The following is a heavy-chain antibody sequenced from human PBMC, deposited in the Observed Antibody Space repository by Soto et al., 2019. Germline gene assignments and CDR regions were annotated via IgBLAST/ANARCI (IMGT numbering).Heavy chain of an antibody. CDR1: GYSFTSYW. D-gene: IGHD6-19*01. J-gene: IGHJ6*02. CDR3: ARPREAGKNYYGVDA. Sequence: PGESLKIACKGSGYSFTSYWIGWVRQMPGKGLEWMGIIYPGDSDTRYSPSFQGQVTISADKSISTAYLQWSSLKASDTAMYYCARPREAGKNYYGVDAWGQGTTVTVSS. V-gene: IGHV5-51*01. CDR2: IYPGDSDT.